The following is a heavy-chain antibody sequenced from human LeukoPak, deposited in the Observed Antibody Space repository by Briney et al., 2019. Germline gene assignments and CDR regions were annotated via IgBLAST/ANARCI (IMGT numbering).Heavy chain of an antibody. CDR3: ASSSWSSEYFHY. Sequence: GGSLRLFCAASGFTVSDNYMSWVRQAPGKGLEWVSVFYSGGSTRYADSVNGRFTISRDNSKNTLYLQLNSLRAEDTAVYFCASSSWSSEYFHYWGQGTLVTVSS. D-gene: IGHD6-13*01. CDR2: FYSGGST. CDR1: GFTVSDNY. J-gene: IGHJ1*01. V-gene: IGHV3-66*01.